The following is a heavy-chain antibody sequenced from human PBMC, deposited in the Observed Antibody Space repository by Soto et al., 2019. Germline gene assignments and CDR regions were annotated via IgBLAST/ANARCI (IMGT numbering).Heavy chain of an antibody. Sequence: QVQLQESGPGLVKPSGTLSLTCAVSGGSISSSNWWSWVRQPPGKGLEWIGEIYHSGSTNYNPSLKSRVTISVDTAKNQFSLTLSSVTAADTAVYYCAGGALNWNWKEHYYYGMDVWCQGTTVTVSS. V-gene: IGHV4-4*02. CDR2: IYHSGST. D-gene: IGHD1-7*01. J-gene: IGHJ6*02. CDR1: GGSISSSNW. CDR3: AGGALNWNWKEHYYYGMDV.